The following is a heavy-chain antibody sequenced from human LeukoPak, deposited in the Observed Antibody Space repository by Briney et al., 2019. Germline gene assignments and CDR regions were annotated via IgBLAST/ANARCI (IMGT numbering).Heavy chain of an antibody. CDR3: AKNPRGYSGYEGSNFDY. CDR1: EFTFNNYL. CDR2: INGYGDTT. V-gene: IGHV3-23*01. Sequence: PGGSLRLSCVASEFTFNNYLNWVRQAPGKGLEWVSGINGYGDTTYYADSVKGWFTISRDNSRNTLYLQMNSLRAEDTAVYYCAKNPRGYSGYEGSNFDYWGQGTLVTVSS. D-gene: IGHD5-12*01. J-gene: IGHJ4*02.